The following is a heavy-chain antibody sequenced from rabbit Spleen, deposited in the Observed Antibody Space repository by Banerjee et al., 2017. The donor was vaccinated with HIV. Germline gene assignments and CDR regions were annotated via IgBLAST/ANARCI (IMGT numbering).Heavy chain of an antibody. CDR1: GVSFSISSY. J-gene: IGHJ6*01. CDR3: ARDTGSSFSSYGMDL. CDR2: IDAGSSSFT. D-gene: IGHD8-1*01. V-gene: IGHV1S40*01. Sequence: QSLEESGGDLVKPGASLTLTCTASGVSFSISSYMCWVRQAPGKGLEWIACIDAGSSSFTYFATWAKGRFTISKPSSTTVTLQMTRLTAADTATYFCARDTGSSFSSYGMDLWGPGTLVTAS.